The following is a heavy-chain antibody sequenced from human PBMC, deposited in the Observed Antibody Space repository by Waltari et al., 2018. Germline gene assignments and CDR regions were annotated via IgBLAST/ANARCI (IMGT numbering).Heavy chain of an antibody. V-gene: IGHV3-73*01. Sequence: EVQVVESGGGFIQTGESLSLSVVASGVTVGSPAMEWVRQAPGKGLQWIGRVRSKHNNFATVYAESMRGRSMVSRNASMNTAYLQIDNVTPDDTAVYYCTTGIVELESERAAFWGRGVLVTVTS. CDR3: TTGIVELESERAAF. J-gene: IGHJ4*02. D-gene: IGHD1-1*01. CDR2: VRSKHNNFAT. CDR1: GVTVGSPA.